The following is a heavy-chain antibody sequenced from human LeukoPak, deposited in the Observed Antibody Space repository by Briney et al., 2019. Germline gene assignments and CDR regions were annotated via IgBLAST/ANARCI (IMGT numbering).Heavy chain of an antibody. CDR2: ISGLVGST. Sequence: GGSLTLSCAASEFRFSDYAMLWVDQAPGKELAWVSAISGLVGSTYYADSVQGRFTISRDNSKNTLYLQMNSLRAEDTAVYYCANSEPQSYYYDSSGYSDYWGQGTLVTASS. V-gene: IGHV3-23*01. J-gene: IGHJ4*02. D-gene: IGHD3-22*01. CDR3: ANSEPQSYYYDSSGYSDY. CDR1: EFRFSDYA.